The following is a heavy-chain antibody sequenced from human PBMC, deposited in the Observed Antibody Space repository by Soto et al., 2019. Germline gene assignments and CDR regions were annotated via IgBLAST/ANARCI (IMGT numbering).Heavy chain of an antibody. CDR3: ARDGWLPKDYRYYMDV. CDR1: GYTFSNYY. V-gene: IGHV1-46*03. D-gene: IGHD5-12*01. J-gene: IGHJ6*03. CDR2: INPSGGST. Sequence: QVQLVQSGAEVKKPGASVKVSCKASGYTFSNYYIHWMRQAPGQGLEWMGIINPSGGSTTYAQKFQGRVTMTRDTPASSVYMELNSLRSEDTAVYYCARDGWLPKDYRYYMDVWGKGTTVTVSS.